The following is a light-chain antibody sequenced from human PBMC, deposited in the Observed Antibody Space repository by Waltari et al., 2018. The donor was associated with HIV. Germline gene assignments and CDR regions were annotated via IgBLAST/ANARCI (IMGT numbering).Light chain of an antibody. CDR3: SSYTSSSTPYV. Sequence: QSALTQPASVSGSPGQSITISCTGTSSDVGGYNYVSWYQQHPGKAPKLMIYDVSNRPSGVSKRLSGSKSGNTASLTISGLQAEDEADYYCSSYTSSSTPYVFGTGTKVTVL. CDR1: SSDVGGYNY. J-gene: IGLJ1*01. V-gene: IGLV2-14*03. CDR2: DVS.